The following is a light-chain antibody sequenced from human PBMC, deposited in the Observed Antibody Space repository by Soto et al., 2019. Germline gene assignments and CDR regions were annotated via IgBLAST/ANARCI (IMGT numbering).Light chain of an antibody. CDR1: ETVSTN. J-gene: IGKJ1*01. V-gene: IGKV3-15*01. CDR2: AAS. CDR3: QQYENWPWT. Sequence: EIVVTQSPATLSVSPGEGATLSCRASETVSTNLAWSQQKPGQAPRLLIYAASTRATGVPARFSGSGSGTEFTLTISSLQSEDVAAYSCQQYENWPWTFGQGTKVDIK.